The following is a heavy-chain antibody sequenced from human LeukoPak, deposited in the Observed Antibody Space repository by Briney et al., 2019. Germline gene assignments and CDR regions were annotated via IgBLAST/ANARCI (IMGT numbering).Heavy chain of an antibody. D-gene: IGHD4-17*01. CDR3: AKYAPPTTALTRFFDD. CDR2: ISAGNDI. Sequence: QSGGSLRLYCAASGFSFNNYAMVWVRQTPGKGLEWVSVISAGNDIVYADSVKGRFSISRDSSKNTLYLQMNSLRVEDTAVYYCAKYAPPTTALTRFFDDWGQGTLVTVSS. J-gene: IGHJ4*02. CDR1: GFSFNNYA. V-gene: IGHV3-23*01.